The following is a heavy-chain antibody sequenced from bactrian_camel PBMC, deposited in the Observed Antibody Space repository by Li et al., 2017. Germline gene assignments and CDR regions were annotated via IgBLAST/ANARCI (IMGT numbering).Heavy chain of an antibody. V-gene: IGHV3S40*01. Sequence: DVQLVESGGGLVRPGGPLRLSCQVSGGTFRRYVMDWVRQAPGKGLEWVSGVNSAASSTYYADSMEGRFTISRDNAKNTVYLQINSLKPEDMAVYYCVTETAAYLFAYWGQGTQVTVS. CDR3: VTETAAYLFAY. J-gene: IGHJ6*01. CDR1: GGTFRRYV. CDR2: VNSAASST.